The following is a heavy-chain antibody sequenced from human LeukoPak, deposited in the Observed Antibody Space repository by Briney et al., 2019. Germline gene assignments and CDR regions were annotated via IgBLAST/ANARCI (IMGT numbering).Heavy chain of an antibody. CDR3: ARVREQWLVPSFDY. CDR2: INPNSGGT. Sequence: ASVKVSCKASGYTFTNYYMHWVRQAPGQGLEWMGWINPNSGGTNYAQKFQGRVTMTRDTSISTAYMELSRLRSDDTAVYYCARVREQWLVPSFDYWGQGTLATVSS. V-gene: IGHV1-2*02. J-gene: IGHJ4*02. CDR1: GYTFTNYY. D-gene: IGHD6-19*01.